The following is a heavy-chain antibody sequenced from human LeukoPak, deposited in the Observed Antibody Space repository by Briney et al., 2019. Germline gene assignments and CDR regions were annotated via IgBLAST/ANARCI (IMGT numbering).Heavy chain of an antibody. D-gene: IGHD3-10*01. Sequence: GGSLRLSCAASGFTFDDYGVSWVRQSPGKGLERVSGINWNGGSTGYADSVKGRFTISRDNAKNSLYLQMNNLRAEDTALYHCARVYYYDSGSYFYWFDPWGQGTLVTVSS. CDR3: ARVYYYDSGSYFYWFDP. CDR2: INWNGGST. CDR1: GFTFDDYG. V-gene: IGHV3-20*01. J-gene: IGHJ5*02.